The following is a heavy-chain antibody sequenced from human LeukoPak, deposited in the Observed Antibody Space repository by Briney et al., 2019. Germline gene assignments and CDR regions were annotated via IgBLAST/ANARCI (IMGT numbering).Heavy chain of an antibody. J-gene: IGHJ4*02. Sequence: SETLSLTCAVYGGSFSGYYWSWIRQPPGKGLEWIGEINHSGSTNYNPSLESRVTISVDTSKNQFSLKLSSVTAADTFFFQAEDGIRYFDWLLDYWGQGTLVTVSS. CDR3: EDGIRYFDWLLDY. CDR1: GGSFSGYY. V-gene: IGHV4-34*01. CDR2: INHSGST. D-gene: IGHD3-9*01.